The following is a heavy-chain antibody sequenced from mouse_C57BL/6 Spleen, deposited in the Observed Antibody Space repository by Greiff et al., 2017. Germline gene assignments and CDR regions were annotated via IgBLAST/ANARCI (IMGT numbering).Heavy chain of an antibody. J-gene: IGHJ2*01. D-gene: IGHD1-1*01. Sequence: QVQLQQPGAELVMPGASVKLSCKASGYTFTSYWMHWVKQRPGQGLEWIGEIDPSDSYTNYNQKFKGKATLTVDKSSSTAYMQLSSLTSEDSAVYYCARGGRSYYFDYWGQGTTLTVSS. CDR3: ARGGRSYYFDY. V-gene: IGHV1-69*01. CDR1: GYTFTSYW. CDR2: IDPSDSYT.